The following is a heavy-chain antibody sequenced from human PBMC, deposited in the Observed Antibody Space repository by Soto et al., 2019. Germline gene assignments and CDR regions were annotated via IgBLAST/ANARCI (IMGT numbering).Heavy chain of an antibody. J-gene: IGHJ4*02. CDR1: GFTFSSYA. Sequence: GGSLRLSCAASGFTFSSYAMSWVRQAPGNGLEWVSAISGSGGSTYYADSVKGRFTISRDNSKNTLYLQINSLRAEDTAVYFCAKELVNSGWTYFDYWGQGTRVTVSS. CDR2: ISGSGGST. D-gene: IGHD6-19*01. V-gene: IGHV3-23*01. CDR3: AKELVNSGWTYFDY.